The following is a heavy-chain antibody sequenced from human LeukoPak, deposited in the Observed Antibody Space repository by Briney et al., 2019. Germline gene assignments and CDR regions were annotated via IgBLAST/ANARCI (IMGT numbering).Heavy chain of an antibody. V-gene: IGHV3-53*01. Sequence: PSGGSLRLSCVASGFTVSSNYMSWVRQAPGKGLEWVSVIYSGGSTYYADSVKGRFTISRDNSKNTLYLQMNSLRAEDTAVYYCARAYYYDSSGPNDAFDIWGQGTMVTVSS. CDR3: ARAYYYDSSGPNDAFDI. D-gene: IGHD3-22*01. CDR1: GFTVSSNY. CDR2: IYSGGST. J-gene: IGHJ3*02.